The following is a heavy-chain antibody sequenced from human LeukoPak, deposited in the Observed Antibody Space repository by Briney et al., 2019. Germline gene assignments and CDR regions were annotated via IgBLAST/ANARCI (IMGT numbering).Heavy chain of an antibody. CDR1: GGSISSYY. V-gene: IGHV4-59*12. CDR2: IYYSGGT. J-gene: IGHJ3*02. Sequence: SETLSLTCTVSGGSISSYYWSWIRQPPGKGLEWIGYIYYSGGTNYNPSLKSRVTISVDTSKNQFSLKLSSVTAADTAVYYCARGVGATPFDIWGQGTMVTVSS. D-gene: IGHD1-26*01. CDR3: ARGVGATPFDI.